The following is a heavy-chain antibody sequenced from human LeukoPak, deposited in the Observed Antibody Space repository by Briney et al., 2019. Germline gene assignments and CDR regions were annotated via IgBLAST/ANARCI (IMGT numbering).Heavy chain of an antibody. CDR2: IIPILGIA. Sequence: ASVKVSCKASGGTFSSYAISWVRQAPGQGVEWMGRIIPILGIANYAQKFQGRVTITADKSTSTAYMELSSLRSEDTAVYYCARDSGYDDSSYDYWGQGTLVTVSS. CDR1: GGTFSSYA. D-gene: IGHD3-22*01. J-gene: IGHJ4*02. CDR3: ARDSGYDDSSYDY. V-gene: IGHV1-69*04.